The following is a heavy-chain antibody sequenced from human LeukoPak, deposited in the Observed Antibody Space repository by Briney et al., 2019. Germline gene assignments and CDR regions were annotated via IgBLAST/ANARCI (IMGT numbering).Heavy chain of an antibody. J-gene: IGHJ4*02. V-gene: IGHV1-18*01. CDR2: ISGYNGNT. Sequence: ASVKVSCKASGYIFTNFGISWVRQARGQGLEWMGWISGYNGNTKYVQKFQGRVTMTTDTSTSTAYMELRSLRSDDTAVYYCARDTMVRGGGSTRTGYWGQGTLVTVSS. CDR1: GYIFTNFG. D-gene: IGHD3-10*01. CDR3: ARDTMVRGGGSTRTGY.